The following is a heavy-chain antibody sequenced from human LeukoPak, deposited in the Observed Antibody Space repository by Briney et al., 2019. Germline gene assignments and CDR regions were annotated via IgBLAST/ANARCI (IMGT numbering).Heavy chain of an antibody. CDR2: IYYSGST. CDR1: GYSISSGYY. D-gene: IGHD2-2*02. CDR3: ATERGRYCSSTSCYRVGVY. J-gene: IGHJ4*02. V-gene: IGHV4-38-2*02. Sequence: PSETLYLTCAVSGYSISSGYYWGWIRQPPGKGLEWIGYIYYSGSTYYNPSLKSRVTISVDTSKNQFSLKLSSVTAADTAVYYCATERGRYCSSTSCYRVGVYWGQGTLVTVSS.